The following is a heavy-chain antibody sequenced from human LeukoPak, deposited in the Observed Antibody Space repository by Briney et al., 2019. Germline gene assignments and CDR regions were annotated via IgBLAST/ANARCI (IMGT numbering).Heavy chain of an antibody. D-gene: IGHD2-2*01. CDR1: GGSFSGYY. J-gene: IGHJ6*03. Sequence: SETLSLTCAVYGGSFSGYYWSWIRQPPGKGLEWIGEINHSGSTNYNPSLKSRVTISVDTSKNQFSLKLSSVTAADTAVYYCARVGRCSSTSCYRSSLSYCYYYYMDVWGKRTTVTVSS. CDR3: ARVGRCSSTSCYRSSLSYCYYYYMDV. CDR2: INHSGST. V-gene: IGHV4-34*01.